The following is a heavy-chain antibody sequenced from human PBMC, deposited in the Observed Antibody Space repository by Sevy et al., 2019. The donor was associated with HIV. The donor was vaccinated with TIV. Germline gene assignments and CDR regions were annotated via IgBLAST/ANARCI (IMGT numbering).Heavy chain of an antibody. J-gene: IGHJ4*02. Sequence: GGSLRLSCAASGFTFSNAWMSWVRQAPGKGLEWVGRIKSKTDGGTTDYAAPVKGRFTISRDDSKNTLYLQMNSLKTEDTAVYYCTTSDDFWSGYPGLDYWGQGTLATVSS. CDR1: GFTFSNAW. CDR2: IKSKTDGGTT. CDR3: TTSDDFWSGYPGLDY. D-gene: IGHD3-3*01. V-gene: IGHV3-15*01.